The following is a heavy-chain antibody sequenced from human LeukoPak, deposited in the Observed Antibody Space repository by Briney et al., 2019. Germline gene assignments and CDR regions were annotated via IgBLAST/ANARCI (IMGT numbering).Heavy chain of an antibody. CDR3: ARDKRPYNSGSYERFDY. V-gene: IGHV3-30*04. Sequence: PGGSLRLSCAASGFTFSSYAMHWVRQAPGKGLEWVAVISYDGSNKYYADSVKGRFTISRDNSKNTLYLQMNSLRAEDTAVYYCARDKRPYNSGSYERFDYWGQGTLVTVSS. D-gene: IGHD1-26*01. J-gene: IGHJ4*02. CDR1: GFTFSSYA. CDR2: ISYDGSNK.